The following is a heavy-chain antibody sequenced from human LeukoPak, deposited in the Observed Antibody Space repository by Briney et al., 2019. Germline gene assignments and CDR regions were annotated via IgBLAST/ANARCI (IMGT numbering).Heavy chain of an antibody. CDR2: INHSGST. J-gene: IGHJ6*03. D-gene: IGHD6-6*01. CDR3: ARRVMQLGHGLPYYYMDV. CDR1: GGSFSGYY. Sequence: PSETLSLTCAVYGGSFSGYYWSWIRQPPGKGLEWIGEINHSGSTNYNPSLKSRFTISVDTSKNQFFLKLSSVTAADTAVYYCARRVMQLGHGLPYYYMDVWGKGTTVTVSS. V-gene: IGHV4-34*01.